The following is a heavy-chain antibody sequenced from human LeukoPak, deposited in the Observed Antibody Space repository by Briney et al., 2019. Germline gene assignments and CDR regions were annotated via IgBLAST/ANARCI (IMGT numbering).Heavy chain of an antibody. CDR2: IYSGGTT. J-gene: IGHJ6*03. D-gene: IGHD3-22*01. V-gene: IGHV3-66*01. Sequence: GGSLRLSCAASGFIVSSNYMSWVRQAPGKGLEWVSVIYSGGTTYYADSVKGRFTISRDNSKNTLYLQMNSLRAEDTAVYYCAKDPGYYDTTGYYYYYMDVWGKGTTVTVSS. CDR1: GFIVSSNY. CDR3: AKDPGYYDTTGYYYYYMDV.